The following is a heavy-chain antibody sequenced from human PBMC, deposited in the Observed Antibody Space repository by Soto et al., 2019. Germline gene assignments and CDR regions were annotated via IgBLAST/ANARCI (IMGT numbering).Heavy chain of an antibody. CDR1: GGTFSSYA. D-gene: IGHD6-13*01. J-gene: IGHJ5*02. CDR3: ARHIAAARDIGWFDP. Sequence: QVQLVQSGAEVKKPGSSVKVSCKASGGTFSSYAISWVRQAPGQGLEWMGGIIPIFGTANYAQKVQGRVTITADESTSTAYMERSSLRSEDTAVYYCARHIAAARDIGWFDPWGQGTLVPVSS. V-gene: IGHV1-69*01. CDR2: IIPIFGTA.